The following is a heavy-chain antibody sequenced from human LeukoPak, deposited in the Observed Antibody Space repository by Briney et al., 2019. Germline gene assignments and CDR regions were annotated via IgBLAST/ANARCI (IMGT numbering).Heavy chain of an antibody. CDR1: GYTFTSYA. V-gene: IGHV1-3*03. CDR3: ARDSYPAYYDILTGSGEHLANWFDP. CDR2: INAGNGNT. Sequence: ASVKVSCKASGYTFTSYAMHWVRQAPGQRLEWMGWINAGNGNTKYSQEFQGRVTITRDTSASTAYMELSSLRSEDMAVYYCARDSYPAYYDILTGSGEHLANWFDPWGQGTLVTVSS. D-gene: IGHD3-9*01. J-gene: IGHJ5*02.